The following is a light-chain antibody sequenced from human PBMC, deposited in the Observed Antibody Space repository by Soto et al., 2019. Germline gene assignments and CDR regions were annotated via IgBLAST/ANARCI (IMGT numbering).Light chain of an antibody. Sequence: QSALTQPRSVSGSPGQSVSISCTGTSSDVGGYTYVSWYQQHPGKAPKVRIYDVSKRPSGVPDRFSGSKSGNTASLTISGLQSEDEADYYCCSYAGRYTYVFGTGTKLTVL. J-gene: IGLJ1*01. CDR1: SSDVGGYTY. V-gene: IGLV2-11*01. CDR3: CSYAGRYTYV. CDR2: DVS.